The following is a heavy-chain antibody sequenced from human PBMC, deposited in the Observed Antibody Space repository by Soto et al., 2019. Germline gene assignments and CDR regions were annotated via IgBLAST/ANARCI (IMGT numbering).Heavy chain of an antibody. CDR1: GGTFSSYT. J-gene: IGHJ5*02. V-gene: IGHV1-69*08. D-gene: IGHD2-15*01. CDR3: AREEWDIVVVVAATYNWFDP. Sequence: QVQLVQSGAEVKKPGSSVKVSCKASGGTFSSYTISWVRQAPGQGLEWMGRILPILGIANYAQKFQGRVTITADKSTSTAYMELSSLRSEDTAVYYCAREEWDIVVVVAATYNWFDPWGQGTLVTVSS. CDR2: ILPILGIA.